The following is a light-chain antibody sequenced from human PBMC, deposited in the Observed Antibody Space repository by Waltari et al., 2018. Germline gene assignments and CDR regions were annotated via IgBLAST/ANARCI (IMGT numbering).Light chain of an antibody. CDR1: SSNIGSNT. V-gene: IGLV1-44*01. Sequence: QSVLTQPPSASGTPGQRVTISCSGSSSNIGSNTVNWYQQLPGPAPKLLINSNNQRPSGVPDRFSGSKSGTSASLAISGLQSEDEADYYCAAWDDSLNGWVFGGGTKLTVL. CDR3: AAWDDSLNGWV. CDR2: SNN. J-gene: IGLJ3*02.